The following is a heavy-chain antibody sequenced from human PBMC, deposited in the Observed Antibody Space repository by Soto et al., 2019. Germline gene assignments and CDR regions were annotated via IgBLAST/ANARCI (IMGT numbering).Heavy chain of an antibody. D-gene: IGHD4-17*01. CDR2: IIGSGDKS. CDR3: AQDRDYGDSYPFDG. J-gene: IGHJ4*02. V-gene: IGHV3-23*01. Sequence: EVQLLEAGGGFVQPGGSLRLSCTASGFTFNNYGMSWVRQAPGKGLEWVSAIIGSGDKSYYADSVKGRFTISRDNSKNTLYLQLNNLRVDDMAIYYCAQDRDYGDSYPFDGWGQGTLVTVSS. CDR1: GFTFNNYG.